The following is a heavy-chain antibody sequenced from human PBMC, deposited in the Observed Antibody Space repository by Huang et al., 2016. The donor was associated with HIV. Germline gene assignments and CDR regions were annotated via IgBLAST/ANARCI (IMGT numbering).Heavy chain of an antibody. CDR2: INAADGNK. V-gene: IGHV1-3*01. D-gene: IGHD2-15*01. CDR1: GYNFTSYA. Sequence: QVQLVQSVAEVKKPGASVKVSCKASGYNFTSYALHWVRQAPGQRPEWMGRINAADGNKKNSQRFQGRVTITRDTSASIVYMELSSLRSEDTAVYYCARDRLYCSGGTCYSNWYFDLWGRGTLVTVSS. J-gene: IGHJ2*01. CDR3: ARDRLYCSGGTCYSNWYFDL.